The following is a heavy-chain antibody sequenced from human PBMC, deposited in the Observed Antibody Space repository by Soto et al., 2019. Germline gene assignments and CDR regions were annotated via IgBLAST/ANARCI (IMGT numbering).Heavy chain of an antibody. J-gene: IGHJ5*01. CDR1: GFSFSTFE. D-gene: IGHD3-16*01. CDR3: VKGGWLDF. Sequence: EVQLLESGGGLVQPGGSLRLSCAASGFSFSTFEMSWVLQAPGRGLEWVSFISDDSSRTYYADAVQGRFTISRDNSKYTLYLQMNGLTAEDTAVYAGVKGGWLDFWGQGTLVTVSS. CDR2: ISDDSSRT. V-gene: IGHV3-23*01.